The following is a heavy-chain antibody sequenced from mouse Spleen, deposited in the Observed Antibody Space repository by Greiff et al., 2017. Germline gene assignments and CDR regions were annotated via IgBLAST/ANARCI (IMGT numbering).Heavy chain of an antibody. Sequence: QVQLKQPGAELVRPGSSVKLSCKASGYTFTSYWMDWVKQRPGQGLEWIGNIYPSDSETHYNQKFKDKATLTVDKSSSTAYMQLSSLTSEDSAVYYCARTGSYYSYDVGNYFDYWGQGTTLTVSS. CDR1: GYTFTSYW. D-gene: IGHD2-12*01. V-gene: IGHV1-61*01. J-gene: IGHJ2*01. CDR2: IYPSDSET. CDR3: ARTGSYYSYDVGNYFDY.